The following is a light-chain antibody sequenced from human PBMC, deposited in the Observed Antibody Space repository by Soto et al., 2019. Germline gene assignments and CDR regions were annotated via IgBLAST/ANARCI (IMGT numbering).Light chain of an antibody. V-gene: IGLV1-40*01. CDR3: QSYDSSLSGDV. CDR1: SSNIGAGYE. Sequence: QSVLTQPPSVSEAPGQRVTISCTGSSSNIGAGYEAHWYQQVPGTAPKLLIYENNNRPSGIPDRFAGSKSGTSASLAITGLQAEDEDEYYCQSYDSSLSGDVFGTGTKLNVL. CDR2: ENN. J-gene: IGLJ1*01.